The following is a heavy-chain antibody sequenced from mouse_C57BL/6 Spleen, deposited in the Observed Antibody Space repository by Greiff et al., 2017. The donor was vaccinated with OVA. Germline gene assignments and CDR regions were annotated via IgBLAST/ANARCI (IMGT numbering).Heavy chain of an antibody. J-gene: IGHJ3*01. V-gene: IGHV5-12*01. D-gene: IGHD2-2*01. CDR3: ARHYGYGWFAY. CDR1: GFTFSDYY. Sequence: EVQLVESGGGLVQPGGSLKLSCAASGFTFSDYYMYWVRQTPEKRLEWVAYISNGGGSTYYPDTVKGRFTISRDNAKNTLYLQMSRLKSEVTAMYYCARHYGYGWFAYWGQGTLVTVSA. CDR2: ISNGGGST.